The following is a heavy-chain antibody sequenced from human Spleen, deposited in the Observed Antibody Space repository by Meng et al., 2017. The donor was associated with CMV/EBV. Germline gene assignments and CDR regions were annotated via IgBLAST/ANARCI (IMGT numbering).Heavy chain of an antibody. Sequence: SGVTFSSYAMSWVRQAPGKGLEWVSAISGSGGSTYYADSVKGRFTISRDNSKNTLYLQMNSLRAEDTAVYYCATTPAIFGVVIPFDYWGQGTLVTVSS. J-gene: IGHJ4*02. V-gene: IGHV3-23*01. CDR3: ATTPAIFGVVIPFDY. CDR2: ISGSGGST. D-gene: IGHD3-3*02. CDR1: GVTFSSYA.